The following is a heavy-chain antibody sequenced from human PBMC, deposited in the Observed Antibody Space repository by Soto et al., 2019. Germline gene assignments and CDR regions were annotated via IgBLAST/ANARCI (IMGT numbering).Heavy chain of an antibody. CDR1: GGSISSGGYS. CDR2: IYHSGST. D-gene: IGHD3-9*01. Sequence: NLSLTCAVSGGSISSGGYSWSWIRQPPGKGLEWIGYIYHSGSTYYNPSLKSRVTISVDRSKNQFSLKLSSVTAADTAVYYCARVETIKYSYGMDVCGQGTSVTVSS. J-gene: IGHJ6*02. CDR3: ARVETIKYSYGMDV. V-gene: IGHV4-30-2*01.